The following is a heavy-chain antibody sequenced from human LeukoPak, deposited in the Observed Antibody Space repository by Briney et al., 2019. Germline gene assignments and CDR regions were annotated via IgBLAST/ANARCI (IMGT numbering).Heavy chain of an antibody. Sequence: SETLSLTCTVSGGSISSSSYYWGWIRQPPGKGMEWVGSIYYSGSTYYNPSLKSRVTISVDTSKNQFSLKLSSATAADTAVYYCARDRTGNYYDSSGYDYWGQGTLVTVSS. V-gene: IGHV4-39*07. D-gene: IGHD3-22*01. J-gene: IGHJ4*02. CDR3: ARDRTGNYYDSSGYDY. CDR2: IYYSGST. CDR1: GGSISSSSYY.